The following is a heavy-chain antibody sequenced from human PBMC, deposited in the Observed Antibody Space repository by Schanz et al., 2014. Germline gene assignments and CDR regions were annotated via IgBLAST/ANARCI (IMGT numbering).Heavy chain of an antibody. J-gene: IGHJ4*02. CDR1: GFNINNNY. Sequence: EVQLLESGGALEQPGGSLRLSCAASGFNINNNYMTWVRQAPGKGLEWVSVSYIGGDTYYADSVKGRFIISRDNSKNTLYLQMNSLRREDTAVYFCARGENLDILTGWGQGTLVTVSS. CDR2: SYIGGDT. V-gene: IGHV3-53*04. D-gene: IGHD3-9*01. CDR3: ARGENLDILTG.